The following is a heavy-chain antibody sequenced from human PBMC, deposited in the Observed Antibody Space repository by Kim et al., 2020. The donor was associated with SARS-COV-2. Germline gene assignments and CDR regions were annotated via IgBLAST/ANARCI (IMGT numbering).Heavy chain of an antibody. CDR2: TTK. D-gene: IGHD3-10*01. V-gene: IGHV3-33*01. Sequence: TTKYYVDSVKGRFTISRDSSKNMLYLEMNSLRAEDTAVYYCARDQHGADFWGQGTLVTVSS. CDR3: ARDQHGADF. J-gene: IGHJ4*02.